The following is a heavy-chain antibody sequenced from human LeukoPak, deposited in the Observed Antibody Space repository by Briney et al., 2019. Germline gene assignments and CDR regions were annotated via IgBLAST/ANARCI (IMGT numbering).Heavy chain of an antibody. J-gene: IGHJ4*02. V-gene: IGHV3-53*01. CDR3: GTKSSAQPQ. D-gene: IGHD3-22*01. CDR2: IYGGGTT. CDR1: GFSVSSNY. Sequence: GGSLRLSCAASGFSVSSNYIYWVRQAPGKGLEWVSVIYGGGTTYYADSVKGRFTISRDNSKNTLYLQMNSLRAEDTAVYYCGTKSSAQPQWGQGTLVTVSS.